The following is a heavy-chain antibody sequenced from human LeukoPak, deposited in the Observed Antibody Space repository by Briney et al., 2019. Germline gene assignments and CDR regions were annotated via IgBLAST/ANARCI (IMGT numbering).Heavy chain of an antibody. CDR2: IYPDDSDT. D-gene: IGHD6-13*01. Sequence: GESLKISCKGSGYSFTSYWIGWVRQMPGKGLEWMGIIYPDDSDTIYNPSFQGQVTISADKSLSTAYLQWSSLKASDTAIYYCARKQQLWYFDYWGQGTLVTVS. V-gene: IGHV5-51*01. CDR1: GYSFTSYW. CDR3: ARKQQLWYFDY. J-gene: IGHJ4*02.